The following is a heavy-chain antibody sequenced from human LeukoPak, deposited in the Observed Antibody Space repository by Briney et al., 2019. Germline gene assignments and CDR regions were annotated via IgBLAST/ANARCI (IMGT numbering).Heavy chain of an antibody. CDR3: ASATVVTRFDS. CDR2: IYYSGNT. D-gene: IGHD2-21*02. V-gene: IGHV4-59*01. Sequence: TSETLSLTCTVSGVSISSYYWSWIRQPPGKGLEWIGYIYYSGNTNYNPSLNSRVTISVDTSKTQFSLRLTSVTAADTAVYYRASATVVTRFDSWGQGTLLTVSS. J-gene: IGHJ4*02. CDR1: GVSISSYY.